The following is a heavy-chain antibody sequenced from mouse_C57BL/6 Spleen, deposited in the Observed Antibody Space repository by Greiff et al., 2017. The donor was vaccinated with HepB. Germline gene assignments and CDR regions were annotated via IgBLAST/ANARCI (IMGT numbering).Heavy chain of an antibody. V-gene: IGHV1-72*01. CDR3: ARRYGSEGGYWYFDV. D-gene: IGHD1-1*01. CDR1: GYTFTSYW. J-gene: IGHJ1*03. Sequence: QVQLQQPGAELVKPGASVKLSCKASGYTFTSYWMHWVKQRPGRGLEWIGRIDPNSGGTKYNEKFKSKATLTVDKPSSTAYMQLSSLTSEDSAVYYCARRYGSEGGYWYFDVWGTGTTVTVAS. CDR2: IDPNSGGT.